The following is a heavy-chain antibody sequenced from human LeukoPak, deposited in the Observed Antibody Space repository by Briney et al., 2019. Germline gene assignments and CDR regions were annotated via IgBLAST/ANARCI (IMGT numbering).Heavy chain of an antibody. CDR1: GYTFTSYA. Sequence: ASVKVSCKVSGYTFTSYAMHWVRQAPGQRLEWMGWINAGNGNTKYSQEFQGRVTITRDTSASTAYMELSSLRSEDMAVYYCARVSSSGWYYFDYWGQGTLVTVSS. J-gene: IGHJ4*02. V-gene: IGHV1-3*03. CDR3: ARVSSSGWYYFDY. D-gene: IGHD6-19*01. CDR2: INAGNGNT.